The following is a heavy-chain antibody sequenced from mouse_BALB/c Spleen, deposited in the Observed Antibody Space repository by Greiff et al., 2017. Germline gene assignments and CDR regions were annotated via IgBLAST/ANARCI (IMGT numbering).Heavy chain of an antibody. CDR3: ARYWDGGRGFAY. V-gene: IGHV14-3*02. Sequence: EVQLQQSGAELVKPGASVKLSCTASGFNIKDTYMHWVKQRPEQGLEWIGRIDPANGNTKYDPKFQGKATITADTSSNTAYLQLSSLTSEDTAVYYCARYWDGGRGFAYWGQGTLVTVSA. J-gene: IGHJ3*01. CDR2: IDPANGNT. D-gene: IGHD4-1*01. CDR1: GFNIKDTY.